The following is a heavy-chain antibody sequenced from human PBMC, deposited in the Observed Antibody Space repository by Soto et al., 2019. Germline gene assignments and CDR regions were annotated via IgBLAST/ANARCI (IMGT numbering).Heavy chain of an antibody. V-gene: IGHV1-46*01. CDR3: TREGNGKPFDP. J-gene: IGHJ5*02. CDR2: INPSDGGT. D-gene: IGHD2-8*01. CDR1: GYTFTSYY. Sequence: ASVKVSCKASGYTFTSYYIHWVRQAPGQGLEWMGIINPSDGGTRYAQKLQGRVTMTRDTSTSTIYMEVTSLKSEETAVYYCTREGNGKPFDPWGQGTLVTVSS.